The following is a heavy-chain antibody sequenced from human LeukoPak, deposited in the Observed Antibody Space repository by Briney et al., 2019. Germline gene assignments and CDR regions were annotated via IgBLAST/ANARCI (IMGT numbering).Heavy chain of an antibody. V-gene: IGHV3-49*04. J-gene: IGHJ6*03. D-gene: IGHD3-9*01. CDR2: IRSKAYGGTT. Sequence: SLRLSCTASGFTFGDYAMSWVRQAPGKGLEWVGFIRSKAYGGTTEYAASVKGRFTISRDDSKSIAYLQMNSLKTGDTAVYYCTRGPHFDPYYYMDVWGKGTTVTISS. CDR1: GFTFGDYA. CDR3: TRGPHFDPYYYMDV.